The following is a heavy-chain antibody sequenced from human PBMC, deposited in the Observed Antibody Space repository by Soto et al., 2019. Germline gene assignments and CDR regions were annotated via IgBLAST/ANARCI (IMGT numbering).Heavy chain of an antibody. CDR2: IAPSDSYT. J-gene: IGHJ6*02. CDR3: ARGTSPSVSYYAMYV. Sequence: PGDSLQISCKGSGYSFTNHWIHWVRPMPGQGLAWMGRIAPSDSYTYYSPSFRGHVTISADNSITTAHLQWSSLKASDTAMYFCARGTSPSVSYYAMYVWGQGTTVTVSS. V-gene: IGHV5-10-1*01. D-gene: IGHD1-7*01. CDR1: GYSFTNHW.